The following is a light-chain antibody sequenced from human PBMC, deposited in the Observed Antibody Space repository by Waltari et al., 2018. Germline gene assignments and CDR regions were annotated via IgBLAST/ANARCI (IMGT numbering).Light chain of an antibody. CDR2: KAS. J-gene: IGKJ1*01. V-gene: IGKV1-5*03. CDR3: QQYNSYSTWT. Sequence: DIEMTQSPSTVSASVGDRVTITCRTSQRISRWLAWYQQKPGKAPKLLISKASTLESGVPSRFSGSGSGTEFTLTISNLQVDDFAIYFCQQYNSYSTWTFGQGTKVEIK. CDR1: QRISRW.